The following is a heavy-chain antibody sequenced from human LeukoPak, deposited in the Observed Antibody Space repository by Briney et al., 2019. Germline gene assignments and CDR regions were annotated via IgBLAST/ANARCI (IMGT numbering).Heavy chain of an antibody. CDR1: GGSISSYY. CDR3: ARARSGYSYGPPSFDY. D-gene: IGHD5-18*01. V-gene: IGHV4-59*01. J-gene: IGHJ4*02. Sequence: SETLSLTCTVSGGSISSYYWSWIRQPPGKGLEWIGYIYYSRSTNYNPSLKSRVTISVDTSKNQFSLKLSSVTAADTAVYYCARARSGYSYGPPSFDYWGQGTLVTVSS. CDR2: IYYSRST.